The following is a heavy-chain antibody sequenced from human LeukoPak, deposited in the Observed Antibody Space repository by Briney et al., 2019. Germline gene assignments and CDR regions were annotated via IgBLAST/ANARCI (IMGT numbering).Heavy chain of an antibody. CDR3: ATFQRTFCGSECPPAPLDVLDV. CDR1: GFIFSGHS. CDR2: ISRSSTHI. D-gene: IGHD2-21*01. V-gene: IGHV3-21*01. Sequence: GGSLRLSCAAAGFIFSGHSMNWVRQAQGKGLEWVSSISRSSTHIYYTDSVKGRFTISRANAKMSLSLQMNNLRAEDTAVYYFATFQRTFCGSECPPAPLDVLDVWGQGTLVTVSS. J-gene: IGHJ3*01.